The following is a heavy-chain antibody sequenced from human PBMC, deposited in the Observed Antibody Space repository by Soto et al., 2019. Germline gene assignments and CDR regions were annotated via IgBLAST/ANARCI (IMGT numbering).Heavy chain of an antibody. CDR2: LYDGDGS. CDR3: ATWHEREHAYDV. Sequence: GGPLRLACAAFGLTLSGKKYVAWVRQAPGKGLEWVSALYDGDGSFYADSVKGRFTTSSDSSKTTVYLQLNDLRPDDTAVYYCATWHEREHAYDVWGQGTTVTVS. J-gene: IGHJ3*01. D-gene: IGHD1-1*01. CDR1: GLTLSGKKY. V-gene: IGHV3-53*01.